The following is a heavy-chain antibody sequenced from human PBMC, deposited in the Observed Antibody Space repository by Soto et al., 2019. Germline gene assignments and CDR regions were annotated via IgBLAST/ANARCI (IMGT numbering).Heavy chain of an antibody. Sequence: PSETLSLTCTVSGGSISSSSYYWGWIRQPPGKGLEWIGYIYYSGSTYYNPSLKSRVTISVDTSKNQFSLKLSSVTAADTAVYYCARVDSSGYQPFDSWGQGTLVTVSS. CDR3: ARVDSSGYQPFDS. D-gene: IGHD3-22*01. CDR1: GGSISSSSYY. CDR2: IYYSGST. J-gene: IGHJ4*02. V-gene: IGHV4-30-4*08.